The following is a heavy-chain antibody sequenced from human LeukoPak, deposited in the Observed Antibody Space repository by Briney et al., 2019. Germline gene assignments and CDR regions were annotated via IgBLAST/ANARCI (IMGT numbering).Heavy chain of an antibody. V-gene: IGHV3-7*05. Sequence: GGSLRLSCSASAFTFSMYWMTWVRQAPGKGLEWVATIKEDGSDKYYVDSVRGRFTISRDNAENSLYLQMNSLTAEDTALYYCVRDGIRDIPGVITIRYDYWGQGTLVAVSS. CDR1: AFTFSMYW. D-gene: IGHD3-10*01. CDR3: VRDGIRDIPGVITIRYDY. CDR2: IKEDGSDK. J-gene: IGHJ4*02.